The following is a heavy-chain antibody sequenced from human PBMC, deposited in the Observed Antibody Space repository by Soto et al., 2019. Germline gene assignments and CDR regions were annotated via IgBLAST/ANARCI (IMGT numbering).Heavy chain of an antibody. CDR1: GYSLTSYW. Sequence: GESLKISCHAFGYSLTSYWISWVRQIPGKGLEWMGRIDPSDSYTNYSPSFQGHVTISVDRSIDTAYLQWSSLKASDTAIYYCARHPPFDPWGQGTLVTVSS. CDR2: IDPSDSYT. V-gene: IGHV5-10-1*01. J-gene: IGHJ5*02. CDR3: ARHPPFDP.